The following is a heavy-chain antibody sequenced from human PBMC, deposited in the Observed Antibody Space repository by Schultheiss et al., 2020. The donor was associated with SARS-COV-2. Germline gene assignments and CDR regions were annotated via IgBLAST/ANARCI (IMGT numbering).Heavy chain of an antibody. D-gene: IGHD6-6*01. CDR2: IYYSGST. V-gene: IGHV4-59*01. CDR1: GGSISRYY. CDR3: ARDGYDEYGSSSGVDV. J-gene: IGHJ6*02. Sequence: SETLSLTCTVSGGSISRYYWSWIRQPPGKGLEWIGYIYYSGSTNYNPSLKSRVTIPVDTSKNQFSVKLSSVTAADTAVYYCARDGYDEYGSSSGVDVWGQGTTVTVSS.